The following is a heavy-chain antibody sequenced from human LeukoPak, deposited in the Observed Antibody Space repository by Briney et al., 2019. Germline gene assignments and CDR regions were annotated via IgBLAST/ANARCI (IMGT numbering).Heavy chain of an antibody. CDR1: GFTFSNYA. CDR3: AKALGSGYDFLDAFDI. CDR2: ISVSGGST. J-gene: IGHJ3*02. D-gene: IGHD5-12*01. Sequence: GGSLRLSCAASGFTFSNYALTWVRQAPGKGLEWVSAISVSGGSTYSADSVRGRFTISRDNSKNTLYLQMNSLRTEDTAVYYCAKALGSGYDFLDAFDIWGQGTMVTVSS. V-gene: IGHV3-23*01.